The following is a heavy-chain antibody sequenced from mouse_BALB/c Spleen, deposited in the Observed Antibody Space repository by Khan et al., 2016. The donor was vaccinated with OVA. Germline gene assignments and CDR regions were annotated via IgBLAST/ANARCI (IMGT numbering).Heavy chain of an antibody. J-gene: IGHJ3*01. CDR3: VRDGAYHRNDGWFAY. D-gene: IGHD2-14*01. CDR2: INPSNDYT. V-gene: IGHV1-4*01. Sequence: VQLQESGAVLARPGASVKMSCKASGYTFTSYTIHWIKKRPGQGLEWIGYINPSNDYTNYNQKFKDKATLTTDKSSTTAYLRLSSLTSDDSAVYNCVRDGAYHRNDGWFAYWGQGTLVTVSA. CDR1: GYTFTSYT.